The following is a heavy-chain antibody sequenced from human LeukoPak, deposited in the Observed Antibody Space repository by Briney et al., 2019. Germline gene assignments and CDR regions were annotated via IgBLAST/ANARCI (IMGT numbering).Heavy chain of an antibody. CDR3: AKGTTYYDILTGYGYPYYFDY. CDR1: GFAFSKYA. Sequence: GGSLRLSCAASGFAFSKYAMSWVRQAPGKGLEWVSAISGSGGSKYYAGSVEGRFTISRDNSKNTLYVQMNSLRAEDTATYYCAKGTTYYDILTGYGYPYYFDYWGQGTLVTVSS. CDR2: ISGSGGSK. D-gene: IGHD3-9*01. V-gene: IGHV3-23*01. J-gene: IGHJ4*02.